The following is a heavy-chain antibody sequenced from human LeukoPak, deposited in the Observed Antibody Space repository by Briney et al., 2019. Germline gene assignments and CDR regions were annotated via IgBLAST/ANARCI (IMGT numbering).Heavy chain of an antibody. V-gene: IGHV1-18*01. J-gene: IGHJ5*02. CDR2: ISAYNGNT. D-gene: IGHD1-26*01. CDR3: ATDLTSGSFNWFDP. Sequence: ASVKVSCKASGYTFTSYGISWVRQAPGQGLEWMGWISAYNGNTNYAQKLQGRVTMTTDTSTSTAYMELRSLRSDDTAVYYCATDLTSGSFNWFDPWGQGTLVTVSS. CDR1: GYTFTSYG.